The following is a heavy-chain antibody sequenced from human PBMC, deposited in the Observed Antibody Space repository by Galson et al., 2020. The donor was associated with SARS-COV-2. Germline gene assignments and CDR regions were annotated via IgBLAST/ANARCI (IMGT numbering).Heavy chain of an antibody. D-gene: IGHD1-26*01. Sequence: SETLSLTCTVSGGSISSGSYYWSWIRQPAGKGLEWIGRIYTGVNTNYNPSLKSRATISVDTSKNQFSLKLSSVTAADTAVDYCARESRWDLYVDHWGQGTLVTVSS. V-gene: IGHV4-61*02. CDR1: GGSISSGSYY. CDR2: IYTGVNT. J-gene: IGHJ4*02. CDR3: ARESRWDLYVDH.